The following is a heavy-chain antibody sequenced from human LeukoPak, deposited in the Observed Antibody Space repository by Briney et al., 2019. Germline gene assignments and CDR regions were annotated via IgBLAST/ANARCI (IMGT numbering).Heavy chain of an antibody. V-gene: IGHV3-74*01. CDR1: VFPFSTYA. D-gene: IGHD2-21*02. CDR2: ISPDGTSR. Sequence: GGSLRLSCAACVFPFSTYAMHWVRQPPGKGLVWVSRISPDGTSRAYADSVQGRFIIYRDYAKNTLSKQMARVTTTDTSVYYSKRAGGLLPDNWGKGTLVTVSS. J-gene: IGHJ4*02. CDR3: KRAGGLLPDN.